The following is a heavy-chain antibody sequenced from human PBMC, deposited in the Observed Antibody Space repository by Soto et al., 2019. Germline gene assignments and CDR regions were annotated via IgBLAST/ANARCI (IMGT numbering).Heavy chain of an antibody. Sequence: QVQLVQSGAEVKKPGSSVKVSCKASGGTFSSYAISWVRQAPGQGLEWMGGIIPIFGTANYAQKFQGRVTITSDEAQSPAYMDLRSLRSEDTAVYYWARRRFGYSYGILEGYGMDVWGQGTTVTVAS. D-gene: IGHD5-18*01. CDR1: GGTFSSYA. J-gene: IGHJ6*02. CDR3: ARRRFGYSYGILEGYGMDV. CDR2: IIPIFGTA. V-gene: IGHV1-69*01.